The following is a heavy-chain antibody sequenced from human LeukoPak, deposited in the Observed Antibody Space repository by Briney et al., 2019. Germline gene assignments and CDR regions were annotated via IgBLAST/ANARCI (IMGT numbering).Heavy chain of an antibody. V-gene: IGHV4-59*01. Sequence: SETLSLTCTVSGGSISSYYWSWIRQPPGKGLEWIGYIYYSGSTNYNPSLKSRVTISVDTSKNQFSLKLSSVTAADTAVYYCARHEVVVAATSFDYWGQGTLVTVSS. CDR3: ARHEVVVAATSFDY. CDR1: GGSISSYY. J-gene: IGHJ4*02. D-gene: IGHD2-15*01. CDR2: IYYSGST.